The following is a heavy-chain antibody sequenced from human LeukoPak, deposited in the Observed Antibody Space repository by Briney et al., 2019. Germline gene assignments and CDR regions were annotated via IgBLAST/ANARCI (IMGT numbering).Heavy chain of an antibody. CDR3: ARADCSGGSCYHDAFDI. CDR1: GGSISSYY. V-gene: IGHV4-59*01. D-gene: IGHD2-15*01. CDR2: IYYSGST. Sequence: LSETLSLTCTVSGGSISSYYWSWIRQPPGKGLEWIGYIYYSGSTNYNPSLKSRVTISVDTSKNQFSLKLSSVAAADTAVYYCARADCSGGSCYHDAFDIWGQGTMVTVSS. J-gene: IGHJ3*02.